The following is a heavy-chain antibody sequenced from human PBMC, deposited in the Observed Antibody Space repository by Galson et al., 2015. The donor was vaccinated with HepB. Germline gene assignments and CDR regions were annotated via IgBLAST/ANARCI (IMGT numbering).Heavy chain of an antibody. Sequence: SVKVSCKASGYTFTGYYMHWVRQAPGQGLEWMGWINPNSGGTNYAQKFQGRVTMTRDTSISTAYMELSRLRSDDTAVYYCAREDVVPAANLYYYYYMDVWGKGTTVTVSS. J-gene: IGHJ6*03. D-gene: IGHD2-2*01. CDR3: AREDVVPAANLYYYYYMDV. CDR2: INPNSGGT. CDR1: GYTFTGYY. V-gene: IGHV1-2*02.